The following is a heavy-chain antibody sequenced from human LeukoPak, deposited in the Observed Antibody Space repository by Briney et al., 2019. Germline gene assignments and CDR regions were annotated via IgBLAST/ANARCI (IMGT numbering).Heavy chain of an antibody. CDR3: AKDMGAVAGAFSFDY. CDR2: ISWNSGSI. D-gene: IGHD6-19*01. V-gene: IGHV3-9*01. J-gene: IGHJ4*02. CDR1: GFTFDDYA. Sequence: GRSLRRSCAASGFTFDDYAMHWVRQAPGKGLEWVSGISWNSGSIGYADSVKGRFTISRDNAKNSLYLQMNSLRAEDTALYYCAKDMGAVAGAFSFDYWGQGTLVTVSS.